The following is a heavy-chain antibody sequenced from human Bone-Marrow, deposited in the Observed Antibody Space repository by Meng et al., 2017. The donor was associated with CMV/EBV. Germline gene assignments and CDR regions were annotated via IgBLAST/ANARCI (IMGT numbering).Heavy chain of an antibody. CDR3: ARYDFWSGYYFDY. CDR1: GYSISSGYY. D-gene: IGHD3-3*01. Sequence: SETLSLTCTVSGYSISSGYYWGWIRQPPGKGLEWIGSIYHSGSTYYNPSLKSRVTISVDTSKNQFSLKLSSVTAAGTAVYYCARYDFWSGYYFDYWGQGTLVTVSS. J-gene: IGHJ4*02. CDR2: IYHSGST. V-gene: IGHV4-38-2*02.